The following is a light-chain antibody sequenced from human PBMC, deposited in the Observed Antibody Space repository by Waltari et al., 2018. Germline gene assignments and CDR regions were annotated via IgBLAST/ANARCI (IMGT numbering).Light chain of an antibody. CDR1: VLAKKY. J-gene: IGLJ3*02. Sequence: SYELTQPSSVSVSPGQTARITCSGDVLAKKYARWFQQKPGQAPVLLIYKDTERPSGIPERFSGSSSGATVTLTISGAQVEDEADYHCYSAADSNLRVFGGGTKLTVL. V-gene: IGLV3-27*01. CDR2: KDT. CDR3: YSAADSNLRV.